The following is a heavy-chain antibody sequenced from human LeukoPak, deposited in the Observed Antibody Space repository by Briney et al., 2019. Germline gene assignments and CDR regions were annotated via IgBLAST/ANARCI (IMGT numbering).Heavy chain of an antibody. J-gene: IGHJ4*02. CDR3: AASSGVTLGRF. V-gene: IGHV4-31*03. CDR2: IYYTGIT. CDR1: GGSISSGTHY. D-gene: IGHD3-16*01. Sequence: SETLSLTCTVSGGSISSGTHYYNWIRQHPGKGLEWIGYIYYTGITSYDPPLGSRVTMSVDTSMNQISLKVTSLTAADTAVYYCAASSGVTLGRFWGQGALVTVSS.